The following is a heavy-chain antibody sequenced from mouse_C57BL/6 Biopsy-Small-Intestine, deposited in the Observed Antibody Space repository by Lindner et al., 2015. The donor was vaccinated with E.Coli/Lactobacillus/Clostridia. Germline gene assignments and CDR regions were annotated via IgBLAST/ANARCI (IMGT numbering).Heavy chain of an antibody. Sequence: SVKVSCKASGYTFSGYYIHWVRQAPGQGLEWMAWINPDSGDTNYAQSFQGRVTMTRDTSISTAYMDLNNLRSDDTAIYYCARNIFGGGASLAAFDIWGQGTLVSVSS. J-gene: IGHJ3*01. V-gene: IGHV1-84*02. CDR1: GYTFSGYY. D-gene: IGHD1-1*02. CDR2: INPDSGDT. CDR3: ARNIFGGGASLAAFDI.